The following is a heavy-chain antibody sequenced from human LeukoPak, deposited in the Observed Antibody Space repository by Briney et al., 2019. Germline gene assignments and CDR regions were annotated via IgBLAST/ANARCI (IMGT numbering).Heavy chain of an antibody. CDR2: MNPNSGNT. J-gene: IGHJ6*03. D-gene: IGHD5-12*01. CDR1: GYTFTSYD. CDR3: ARDGWWLRTDYYYYMDV. V-gene: IGHV1-8*01. Sequence: ASVKVSCKASGYTFTSYDINWVRQATGQGLEWMGWMNPNSGNTGYAQKFQGRVTITADESTSTAYMELSSLRSEDTAVYYCARDGWWLRTDYYYYMDVWGKGTTVTVSS.